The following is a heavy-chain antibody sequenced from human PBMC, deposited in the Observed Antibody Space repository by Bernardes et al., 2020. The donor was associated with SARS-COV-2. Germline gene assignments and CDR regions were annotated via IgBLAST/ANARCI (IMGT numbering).Heavy chain of an antibody. CDR3: AGTSTTCCDY. Sequence: GGSLRLSCEVSGFTFSSYTMNWVRQAPGKGLEWVSTITDSGDSTYYADSVKGRFTISRDNAKNTLYLQMNSLRAEDSAVYFCAGTSTTCCDYWGQGTLVTVSS. CDR2: ITDSGDST. D-gene: IGHD1-1*01. J-gene: IGHJ4*02. CDR1: GFTFSSYT. V-gene: IGHV3-23*01.